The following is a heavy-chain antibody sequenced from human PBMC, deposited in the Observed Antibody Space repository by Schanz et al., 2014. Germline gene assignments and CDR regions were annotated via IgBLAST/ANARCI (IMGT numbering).Heavy chain of an antibody. CDR3: AKAEYDILTDSYSRLDP. CDR2: MNPKTGNT. J-gene: IGHJ5*02. CDR1: GFNFNNYD. V-gene: IGHV1-8*01. Sequence: QVQLVQSGAEVKKPGASVKVSCTASGFNFNNYDINWVRQATGQGLEWMGWMNPKTGNTDHAQKFQGRVSMTWDTSTSTAYLDLSRLRSDDTAVYYCAKAEYDILTDSYSRLDPWGQGTLXTVSS. D-gene: IGHD3-9*01.